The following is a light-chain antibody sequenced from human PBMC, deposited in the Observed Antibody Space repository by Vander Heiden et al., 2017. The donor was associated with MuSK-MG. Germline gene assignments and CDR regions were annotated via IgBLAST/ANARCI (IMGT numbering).Light chain of an antibody. CDR2: EDN. Sequence: NFMLTQPHSVSGSPGKTVTISCTGSGASIASNYVQWYQVRPASAPKSVIYEDNQRPSEVSDRFSGSIDMSSNSASLSISGLKPEDEGDYYCQSYESSRVVFGGGTKLTV. V-gene: IGLV6-57*02. CDR1: GASIASNY. CDR3: QSYESSRVV. J-gene: IGLJ3*02.